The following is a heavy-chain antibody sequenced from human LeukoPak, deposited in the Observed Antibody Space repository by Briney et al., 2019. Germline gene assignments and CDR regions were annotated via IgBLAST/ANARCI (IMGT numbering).Heavy chain of an antibody. J-gene: IGHJ3*02. Sequence: SETLSLTCSVSGGSISSSSFYWGWIRQPPGKGLEWIGSIYYSGSTYYNPSLKSRVTISVDTSKNQFSLKLSSVTAADTAVYYGARVDYYDSSGYYLPDAFDIWGQGTMVTVSS. CDR1: GGSISSSSFY. V-gene: IGHV4-39*07. CDR2: IYYSGST. D-gene: IGHD3-22*01. CDR3: ARVDYYDSSGYYLPDAFDI.